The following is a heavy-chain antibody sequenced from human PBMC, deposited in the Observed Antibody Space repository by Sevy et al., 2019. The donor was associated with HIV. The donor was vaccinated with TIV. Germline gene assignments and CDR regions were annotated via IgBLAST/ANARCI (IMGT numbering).Heavy chain of an antibody. J-gene: IGHJ3*02. D-gene: IGHD5-12*01. Sequence: GGSLRLSCAASGFTFSSYAMSWVRQAPGKGLEWVSAISGSGGSTYYADSVKGRFTISRDNSKNTLYLQMNSLRAEDTAVYYCAKTPTYSGYEGGAFDIWGQGTMVTVSS. CDR3: AKTPTYSGYEGGAFDI. CDR1: GFTFSSYA. V-gene: IGHV3-23*01. CDR2: ISGSGGST.